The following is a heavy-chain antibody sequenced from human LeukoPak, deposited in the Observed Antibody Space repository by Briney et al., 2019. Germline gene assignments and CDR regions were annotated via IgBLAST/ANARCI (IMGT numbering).Heavy chain of an antibody. CDR1: GLTFSNHW. CDR2: IKQDGSEK. J-gene: IGHJ4*02. CDR3: ARDKTYGSGSYFDY. D-gene: IGHD3-10*01. Sequence: GGSLRLSCVASGLTFSNHWMSWVRQAPGKGLEWVANIKQDGSEKYYVDSVKGRFTISRDNAKNSLYLQMNSLRAEDTAVYYCARDKTYGSGSYFDYWGQGTLVTVSS. V-gene: IGHV3-7*01.